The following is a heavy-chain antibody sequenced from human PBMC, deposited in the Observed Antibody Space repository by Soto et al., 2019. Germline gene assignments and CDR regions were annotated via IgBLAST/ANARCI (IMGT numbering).Heavy chain of an antibody. CDR2: INHSGST. Sequence: TCAVYGGSFSGYYWSWIRQPPGKGLEWIGEINHSGSTNYNPSLKSRVTISVDTSKNQFSLKLSSVTAADTAVYYCASTPYYDFWSGTRYNWFDPWGQGTLVTVSS. D-gene: IGHD3-3*01. CDR3: ASTPYYDFWSGTRYNWFDP. V-gene: IGHV4-34*01. CDR1: GGSFSGYY. J-gene: IGHJ5*02.